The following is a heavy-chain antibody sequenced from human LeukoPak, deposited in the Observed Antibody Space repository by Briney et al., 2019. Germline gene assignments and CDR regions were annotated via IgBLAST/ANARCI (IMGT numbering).Heavy chain of an antibody. J-gene: IGHJ4*02. CDR3: AKLIQIVGASDDDC. Sequence: GGSLRLSCAASGFTFTSHAMSWVRQAPEKGLEWVSSTSDSGDSTYYADSVKGRFTISRDNSKKTLYLQMNSLRAEDTAVYYCAKLIQIVGASDDDCWGQGTLVTVSS. CDR2: TSDSGDST. CDR1: GFTFTSHA. D-gene: IGHD1-26*01. V-gene: IGHV3-23*01.